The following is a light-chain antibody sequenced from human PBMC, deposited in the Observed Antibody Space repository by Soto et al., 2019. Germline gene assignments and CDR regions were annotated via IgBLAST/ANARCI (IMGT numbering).Light chain of an antibody. Sequence: QSVLTQPPSASASLGASVTLTCTLSSGYSNYKVDWYQQRPGKGPRFVMRVGTGGIVGSKGDGIPDRFSVLGSGLNRYLTIKNIQVEDESDYQCGADHGSGNNFVRVFGGGTKVTVL. CDR3: GADHGSGNNFVRV. J-gene: IGLJ2*01. CDR1: SGYSNYK. V-gene: IGLV9-49*01. CDR2: VGTGGIVG.